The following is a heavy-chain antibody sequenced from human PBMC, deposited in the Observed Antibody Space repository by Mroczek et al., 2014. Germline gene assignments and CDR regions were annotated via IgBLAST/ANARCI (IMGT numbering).Heavy chain of an antibody. CDR2: IYYSGST. J-gene: IGHJ4*02. CDR3: ARGIASGGSYYPFYDY. V-gene: IGHV4-59*01. CDR1: GGSISSYY. D-gene: IGHD1-26*01. Sequence: QVQLQQSGPGLVKPSETLSLTCTVSGGSISSYYWSWIRQPPGKGLEWIGYIYYSGSTNYNPSLKSRVTISVDTSKNQFSLKLSSVTAADTAVYYCARGIASGGSYYPFYDYWGQGTLVTVSS.